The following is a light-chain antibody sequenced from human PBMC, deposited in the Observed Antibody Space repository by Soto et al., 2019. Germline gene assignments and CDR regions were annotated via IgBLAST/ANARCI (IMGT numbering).Light chain of an antibody. V-gene: IGLV2-14*03. CDR2: YVT. J-gene: IGLJ1*01. CDR1: SSDIGHYDY. Sequence: QSALTQPASVSGSPGQSITISCTGTSSDIGHYDYVSWYQQHPGKAPKLMIYYVTYRPSGVSNRYSGSKSGNPASLTISGVQAGDEADYYCCSLTTSHTYVFGSGTKLTVL. CDR3: CSLTTSHTYV.